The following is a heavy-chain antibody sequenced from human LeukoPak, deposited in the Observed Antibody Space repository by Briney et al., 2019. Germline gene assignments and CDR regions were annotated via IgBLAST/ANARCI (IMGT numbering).Heavy chain of an antibody. CDR2: INPNSGGT. CDR3: ATITAAGG. D-gene: IGHD6-13*01. Sequence: ASVNVSCKASGCTFTGYHVHWVRQAPGQGLEWMGWINPNSGGTNYAQKFQGRVTMTRDTSISTAYMELSRLTSDDTAVYYCATITAAGGWGQGTLVTVSS. CDR1: GCTFTGYH. J-gene: IGHJ4*02. V-gene: IGHV1-2*02.